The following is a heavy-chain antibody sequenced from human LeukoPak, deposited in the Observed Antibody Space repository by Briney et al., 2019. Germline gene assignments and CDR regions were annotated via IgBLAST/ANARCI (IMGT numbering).Heavy chain of an antibody. CDR1: GGSISSYY. CDR3: ARHFTPAAAGCFDY. D-gene: IGHD6-13*01. J-gene: IGHJ4*02. Sequence: SETLSLTCTVSGGSISSYYWSWIRQPPGKGLEWIGYIYYSGGTNYNPSLQSRLTISVDTSKNQFSLKLSSVTVADTAVYYCARHFTPAAAGCFDYWGQGKLVTVSS. CDR2: IYYSGGT. V-gene: IGHV4-59*08.